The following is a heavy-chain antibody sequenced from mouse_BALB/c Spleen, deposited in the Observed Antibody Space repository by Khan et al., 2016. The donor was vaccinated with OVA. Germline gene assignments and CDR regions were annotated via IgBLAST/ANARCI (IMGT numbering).Heavy chain of an antibody. J-gene: IGHJ4*01. CDR3: ARAYYRFDCYYAMDY. V-gene: IGHV2-6-4*01. Sequence: QVQLKHSGPGLVAPSQSLSITCTVSGFSLSRYNIHWVRQPPGKGLEWLGMIWGGGGTDYNSTLKSRLSIRKDNSKSQVLLKMNSLQTDDTAMYYCARAYYRFDCYYAMDYWGQGTSVTVSS. CDR2: IWGGGGT. D-gene: IGHD2-14*01. CDR1: GFSLSRYN.